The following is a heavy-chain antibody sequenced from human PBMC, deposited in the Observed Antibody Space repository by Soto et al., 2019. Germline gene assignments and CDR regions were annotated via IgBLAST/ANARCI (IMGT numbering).Heavy chain of an antibody. D-gene: IGHD2-2*01. Sequence: EVQLVESEGGLVQPGGSLRLSCVVTGFTFSSYSMNWVRQAPGKGLEWVSHISSSSTTIYYADSVKGRFTISRDNAKNSLYLQMNSLRDEDTAVYYCVRGTETIASCPDYWGQGSLVTVSS. V-gene: IGHV3-48*02. J-gene: IGHJ4*02. CDR3: VRGTETIASCPDY. CDR1: GFTFSSYS. CDR2: ISSSSTTI.